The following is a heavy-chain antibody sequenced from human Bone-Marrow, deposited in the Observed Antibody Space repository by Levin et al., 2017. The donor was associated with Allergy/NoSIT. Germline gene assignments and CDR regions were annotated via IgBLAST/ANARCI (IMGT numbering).Heavy chain of an antibody. Sequence: KISCKASGGTFSSYAISWVRQAPGQGLEWMGGIIPIFGTANYAQKFQGRVTITADKSTSTAYMELSSLRSEDTAVYYCARSILGYCSGGSCYPGFDYWGQGTLVTVSS. CDR3: ARSILGYCSGGSCYPGFDY. D-gene: IGHD2-15*01. CDR1: GGTFSSYA. CDR2: IIPIFGTA. V-gene: IGHV1-69*06. J-gene: IGHJ4*02.